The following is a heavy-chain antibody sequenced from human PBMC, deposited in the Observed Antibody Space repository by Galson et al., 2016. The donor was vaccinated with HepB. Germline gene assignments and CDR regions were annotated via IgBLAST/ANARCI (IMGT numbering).Heavy chain of an antibody. CDR2: ISFDGSNK. D-gene: IGHD4-23*01. CDR3: SRELGGKLNYHYAMDV. Sequence: SLRLSCAASGFIFSSYPMYWIRQIPGQGLEWVALISFDGSNKFYGDTVKGRFTISRDNSENTLNLQMDSLRIEDTAVYYCSRELGGKLNYHYAMDVCGQGTTVIVSS. CDR1: GFIFSSYP. V-gene: IGHV3-30*04. J-gene: IGHJ6*02.